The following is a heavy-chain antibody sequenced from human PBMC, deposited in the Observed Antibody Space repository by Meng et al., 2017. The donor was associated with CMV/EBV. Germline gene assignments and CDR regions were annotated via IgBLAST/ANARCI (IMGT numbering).Heavy chain of an antibody. Sequence: GGSLRLSCAASGFTFDDYTIHWVRQGPGKGLEWVSLISWDGGSTYYADSVKGRFTISRDNSKNSLYLQMNSLRTEDTALYYCAKDMGDYYYYGMDVWGQGTTVTVSS. V-gene: IGHV3-43*01. CDR2: ISWDGGST. J-gene: IGHJ6*02. CDR1: GFTFDDYT. CDR3: AKDMGDYYYYGMDV.